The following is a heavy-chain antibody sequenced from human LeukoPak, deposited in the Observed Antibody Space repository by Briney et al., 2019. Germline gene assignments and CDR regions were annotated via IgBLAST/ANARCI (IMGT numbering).Heavy chain of an antibody. CDR2: ISWNSGSI. D-gene: IGHD6-19*01. J-gene: IGHJ4*02. Sequence: SGGSLRLSCAASGFTFDDYAMHWVRQAPGKGLEWVSGISWNSGSIGYADSVKGRFTISRDNAKNSLYLQMNSLRAEDTALYYCAKAPSSVAVAGTDFDYWGQGTLVTVSS. V-gene: IGHV3-9*01. CDR3: AKAPSSVAVAGTDFDY. CDR1: GFTFDDYA.